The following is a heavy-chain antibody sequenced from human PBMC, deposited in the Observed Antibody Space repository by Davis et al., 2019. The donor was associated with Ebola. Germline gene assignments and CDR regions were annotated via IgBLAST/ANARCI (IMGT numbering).Heavy chain of an antibody. CDR3: ARAQYYYDSSGSNFHY. CDR1: GFTFSSYA. J-gene: IGHJ4*02. Sequence: GGSLRLSCAASGFTFSSYAMHWVRQAPGKGLEWVAVISYDGSNKYYADSVKGRFTISRDNSKNTLYLQMNSLRDEDTAVYYCARAQYYYDSSGSNFHYWGQGTLVTVSS. CDR2: ISYDGSNK. V-gene: IGHV3-30-3*01. D-gene: IGHD3-22*01.